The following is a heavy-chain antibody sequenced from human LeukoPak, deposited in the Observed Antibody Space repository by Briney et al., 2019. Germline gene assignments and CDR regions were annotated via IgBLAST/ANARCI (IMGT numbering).Heavy chain of an antibody. D-gene: IGHD2-8*01. CDR3: ARERADGYATIDY. CDR2: INPNSGGT. Sequence: ASVKVSCKASGYTFTGYYMHGVRQAPGQGLEWMGWINPNSGGTNYAQKFQGRVTMTRDTSISTAYMELSRLRSDDTAVYYCARERADGYATIDYWGQGTLVTVSS. CDR1: GYTFTGYY. J-gene: IGHJ4*02. V-gene: IGHV1-2*02.